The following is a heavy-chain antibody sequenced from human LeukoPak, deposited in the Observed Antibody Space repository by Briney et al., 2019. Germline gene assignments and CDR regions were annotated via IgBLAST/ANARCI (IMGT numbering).Heavy chain of an antibody. CDR3: AKSPRWGDLDY. Sequence: PGGSLTLSCAASGFTFSNYAMNWVRQAPGRGLEWVSAIGGSGGSTYYADSVKGRLTISRDNSKNTLYLQMDSLRAEDTAVYYCAKSPRWGDLDYWGQGTLVTVSS. V-gene: IGHV3-23*01. CDR2: IGGSGGST. J-gene: IGHJ4*02. CDR1: GFTFSNYA. D-gene: IGHD5-24*01.